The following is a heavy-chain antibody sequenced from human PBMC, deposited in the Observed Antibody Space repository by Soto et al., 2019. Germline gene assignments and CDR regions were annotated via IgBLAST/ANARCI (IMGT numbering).Heavy chain of an antibody. Sequence: PSETLSLTCAVYGGSFSGCYWTWMRQPPGKGLEWIGEINHSGTINFNPSLKSRLTISLDTSKKHFSLKLSSVTDADTAAYYCARADRTLVTSYSLDVWGQGTTVTVSS. D-gene: IGHD2-21*02. CDR3: ARADRTLVTSYSLDV. V-gene: IGHV4-34*01. CDR1: GGSFSGCY. CDR2: INHSGTI. J-gene: IGHJ6*02.